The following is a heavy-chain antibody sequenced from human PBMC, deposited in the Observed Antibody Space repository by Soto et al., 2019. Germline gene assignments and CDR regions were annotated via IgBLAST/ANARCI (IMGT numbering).Heavy chain of an antibody. Sequence: GESLKISCKGSGYTFTTYWITWVRQMPGKGLEWMGRIDPSNSYTNYNPSFQGHVTLSADMSISTAYLQWSGLKASDTAIYYGARHTGLGPIPFYYWGQGSLGTVAS. D-gene: IGHD4-17*01. J-gene: IGHJ4*02. CDR2: IDPSNSYT. V-gene: IGHV5-10-1*01. CDR1: GYTFTTYW. CDR3: ARHTGLGPIPFYY.